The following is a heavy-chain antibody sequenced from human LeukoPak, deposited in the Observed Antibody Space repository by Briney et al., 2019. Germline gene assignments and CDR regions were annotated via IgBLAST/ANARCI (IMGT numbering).Heavy chain of an antibody. V-gene: IGHV4-59*01. D-gene: IGHD3-9*01. CDR3: AIYVSGKSGILSDY. CDR1: GGYISDYC. CDR2: IYPNGNT. Sequence: SETLSLTCTASGGYISDYCRTWIRQPPGKGLEWIGYIYPNGNTNYNSSLKSRVTISADTSKNQLSLNLKSLTAADTAVSYCAIYVSGKSGILSDYWGQGALVTVSS. J-gene: IGHJ4*02.